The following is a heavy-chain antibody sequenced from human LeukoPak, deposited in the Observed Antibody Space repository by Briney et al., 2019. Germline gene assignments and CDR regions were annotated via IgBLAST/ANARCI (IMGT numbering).Heavy chain of an antibody. CDR1: GYGFTNYW. CDR3: ARLNIAAGGRRSDY. D-gene: IGHD2-15*01. CDR2: IYPGDSDT. V-gene: IGHV5-51*01. J-gene: IGHJ4*02. Sequence: GAALQISCKSSGYGFTNYWIAWVRQMPGKGLEWMGIIYPGDSDTKYGPSFQGQVTISADKSISTAYLQWSSLKASDTAMYYCARLNIAAGGRRSDYWGQGSLVTVSS.